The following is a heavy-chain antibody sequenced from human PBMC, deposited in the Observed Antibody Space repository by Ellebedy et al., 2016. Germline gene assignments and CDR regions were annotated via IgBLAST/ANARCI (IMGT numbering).Heavy chain of an antibody. J-gene: IGHJ4*02. CDR1: GFSFSSYA. D-gene: IGHD6-13*01. CDR2: ITGSGDRT. Sequence: GESLKISCAASGFSFSSYAMSWVRQAPGKGPEWVSTITGSGDRTNYADSVKGRFTISRDNAKNSLYLQMNSLRVEDTAVYYCARDNSRKDDYWGQGTLVTVSS. CDR3: ARDNSRKDDY. V-gene: IGHV3-23*01.